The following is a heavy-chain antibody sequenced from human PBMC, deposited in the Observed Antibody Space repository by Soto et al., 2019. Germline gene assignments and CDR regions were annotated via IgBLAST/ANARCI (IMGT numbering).Heavy chain of an antibody. Sequence: PSETLFLTCTVSGGSISSSSYYWGWIRQPPGKGLEWIGSIYYSGSTYYNPSLKSRVTISVDTSKNQFSLKLSSVTAADTAVYYCARQESGPPPYYFDYWGQGTRVTVSS. J-gene: IGHJ4*02. V-gene: IGHV4-39*01. CDR3: ARQESGPPPYYFDY. D-gene: IGHD2-15*01. CDR2: IYYSGST. CDR1: GGSISSSSYY.